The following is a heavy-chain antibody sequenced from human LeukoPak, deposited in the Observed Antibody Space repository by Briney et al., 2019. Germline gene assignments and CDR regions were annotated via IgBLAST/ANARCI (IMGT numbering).Heavy chain of an antibody. V-gene: IGHV3-7*01. Sequence: GGSLRLSCSVSEITFSDFWMNWVRRAPGKGLEWVASIKKDGSEEYYVDSVRGRFTISRDNAQNSLYLQMNSLRDEDTAVYYCASGHYADYDWGQGTLVTVSS. CDR3: ASGHYADYD. J-gene: IGHJ4*02. CDR2: IKKDGSEE. CDR1: EITFSDFW. D-gene: IGHD4-17*01.